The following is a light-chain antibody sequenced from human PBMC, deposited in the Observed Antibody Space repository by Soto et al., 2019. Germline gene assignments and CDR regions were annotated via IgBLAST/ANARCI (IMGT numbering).Light chain of an antibody. Sequence: EIVLTQSPAILSLSPGEKATLSCRASQSVSGSLGWYQQKPGQAPRPIIYDASSRATGIPDRFSGSGSGTDFTLTISRLEPEDFSVYYCHQYGTAPLTFGPGTKVDIK. CDR2: DAS. J-gene: IGKJ3*01. CDR3: HQYGTAPLT. V-gene: IGKV3-20*01. CDR1: QSVSGS.